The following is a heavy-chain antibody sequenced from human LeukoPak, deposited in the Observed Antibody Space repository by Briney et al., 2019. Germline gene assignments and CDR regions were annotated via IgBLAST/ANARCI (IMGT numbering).Heavy chain of an antibody. CDR3: ARRTPEYTNRWYFDL. CDR1: GYSFTSYW. CDR2: IYPGDSDT. V-gene: IGHV5-51*01. Sequence: GESLQISCKGSGYSFTSYWIGWVRQMPGKGLEWMGIIYPGDSDTRYSPSFQGQVTISADKSINTAFVQWGSLKASDTAIYYCARRTPEYTNRWYFDLWGRGTLVTVSS. J-gene: IGHJ2*01. D-gene: IGHD6-6*01.